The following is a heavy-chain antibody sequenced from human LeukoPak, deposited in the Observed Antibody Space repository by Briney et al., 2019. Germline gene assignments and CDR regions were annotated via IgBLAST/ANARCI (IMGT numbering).Heavy chain of an antibody. V-gene: IGHV1-8*01. CDR3: ARSPVGVRKKHDF. CDR2: MNPTSGHT. Sequence: GASVKVSCKASGYTFTSYDINWVRHAPGQRLEWMGWMNPTSGHTGYAQKFQGRITMTRDTSVSTAYMELNSLTSEDTAVYYCARSPVGVRKKHDFWGQGTLVIVSS. D-gene: IGHD3-10*01. J-gene: IGHJ4*02. CDR1: GYTFTSYD.